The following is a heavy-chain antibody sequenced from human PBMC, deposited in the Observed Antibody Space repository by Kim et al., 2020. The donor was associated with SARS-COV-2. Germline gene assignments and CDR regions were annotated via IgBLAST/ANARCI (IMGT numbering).Heavy chain of an antibody. J-gene: IGHJ4*02. CDR2: IKQDGSEK. CDR3: ARVDVWAAAGLLFFDY. Sequence: GGSLRLSCAASGFTFSSYWMSWVRQAPGKGLEWVANIKQDGSEKYYVDSVKGRFTISRDNATNSLYLQMNSLRAEDTAVYYCARVDVWAAAGLLFFDYWGQGTLVTVSS. D-gene: IGHD6-13*01. V-gene: IGHV3-7*01. CDR1: GFTFSSYW.